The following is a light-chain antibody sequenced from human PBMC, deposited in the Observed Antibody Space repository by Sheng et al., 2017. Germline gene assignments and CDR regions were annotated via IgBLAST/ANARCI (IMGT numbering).Light chain of an antibody. CDR3: QQYYSIPRKA. J-gene: IGKJ1*01. CDR1: QSVLYKNNKNY. V-gene: IGKV4-1*01. CDR2: GDP. Sequence: DIVVTQSPDSLTVSLGERATINCKSSQSVLYKNNKNYLACTNRGQGXLPGCSFTGDPPGNPGSLSRFXGSGSGTDFTLTISSLQAEDVAVYYCQQYYSIPRKAFGQGTKVEI.